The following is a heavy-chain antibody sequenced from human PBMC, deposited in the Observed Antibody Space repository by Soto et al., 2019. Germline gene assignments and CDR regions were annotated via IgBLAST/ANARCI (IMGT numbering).Heavy chain of an antibody. CDR3: ARDFLKNRTNWFDP. V-gene: IGHV4-38-2*02. Sequence: PWETLSLTCAVTGYSISSGYYWGWIRQPPGKGLEWIGSIYHSGSTYYNPSLKSRVTISVDTSKNQFSLKLSSVTAADTAVYYCARDFLKNRTNWFDPWGQGTLVTVSS. J-gene: IGHJ5*02. CDR1: GYSISSGYY. CDR2: IYHSGST.